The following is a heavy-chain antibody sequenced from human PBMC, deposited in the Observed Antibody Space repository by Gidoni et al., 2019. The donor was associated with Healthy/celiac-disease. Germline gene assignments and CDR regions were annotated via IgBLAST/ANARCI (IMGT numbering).Heavy chain of an antibody. CDR3: ARDIAAADTALGCDY. J-gene: IGHJ4*02. CDR2: IWYDGSNK. Sequence: QVQLVESGGGVVQPGRSLRLSCAASGFTFSSYGMHWVRQAPGKGLEWVAVIWYDGSNKYYADSVKGRFTISRDNSKNTLYLQMNSLRAEDTAVYYCARDIAAADTALGCDYWGQGTLVTVSS. CDR1: GFTFSSYG. V-gene: IGHV3-33*01. D-gene: IGHD6-13*01.